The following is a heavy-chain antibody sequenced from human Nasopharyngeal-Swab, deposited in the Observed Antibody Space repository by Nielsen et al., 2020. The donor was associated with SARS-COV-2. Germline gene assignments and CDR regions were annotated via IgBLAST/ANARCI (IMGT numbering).Heavy chain of an antibody. J-gene: IGHJ6*02. V-gene: IGHV3-23*01. D-gene: IGHD3-9*01. Sequence: GGSLRLSCAASGFTFSSYAMSWVRQAPGKGLKWVSAISGSGGSTYYADSVKGRFTISRDNSKNTLYLQMSSLRAEDTAVYYCVKADRYYDILTGYPLTDYYYYGMDVWGQGTTVPSP. CDR2: ISGSGGST. CDR3: VKADRYYDILTGYPLTDYYYYGMDV. CDR1: GFTFSSYA.